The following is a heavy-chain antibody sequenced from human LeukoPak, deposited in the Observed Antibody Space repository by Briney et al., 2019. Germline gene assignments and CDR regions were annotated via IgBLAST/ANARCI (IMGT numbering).Heavy chain of an antibody. CDR2: IYYSGST. V-gene: IGHV4-39*07. Sequence: SETLSLTCTVSGVSISSSNSYWGWIRQPPGKGLEWIGYIYYSGSTYYNPSLKSRVTISVDTSKNQLSLKLTSVTAADTAIYYCARSRGGFGDYGSWFDPWGQGTLVTVSS. J-gene: IGHJ5*02. CDR3: ARSRGGFGDYGSWFDP. D-gene: IGHD4-17*01. CDR1: GVSISSSNSY.